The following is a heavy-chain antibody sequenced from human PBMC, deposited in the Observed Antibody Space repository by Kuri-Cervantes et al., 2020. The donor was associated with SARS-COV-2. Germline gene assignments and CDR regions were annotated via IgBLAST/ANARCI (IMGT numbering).Heavy chain of an antibody. J-gene: IGHJ5*02. CDR1: GYTFTSYD. D-gene: IGHD2-2*01. Sequence: GESLKISCAASGYTFTSYDTNWVRQATGQGLEWMEWMNPNSGNTGYAQKFQGRVTITRNTSISTAYMELSSLRSEDTAVYYCARQRVYCSSTSCYGRGWFDPWGQGTLVTVSS. V-gene: IGHV1-8*03. CDR3: ARQRVYCSSTSCYGRGWFDP. CDR2: MNPNSGNT.